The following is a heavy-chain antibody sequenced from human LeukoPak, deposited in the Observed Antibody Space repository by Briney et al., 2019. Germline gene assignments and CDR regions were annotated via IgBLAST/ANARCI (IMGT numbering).Heavy chain of an antibody. V-gene: IGHV3-30*04. J-gene: IGHJ3*02. CDR3: AKRLYSSGWSAFDI. Sequence: PGRSLRLSCAASGFTFSSYAMHWVRQAPGKGLEWVAVISYDGSNKYYADSVKGRFTISRDNSKNTLYLQMDSLRAEDTAVYYCAKRLYSSGWSAFDIWGQGTMVTVSS. CDR2: ISYDGSNK. D-gene: IGHD6-19*01. CDR1: GFTFSSYA.